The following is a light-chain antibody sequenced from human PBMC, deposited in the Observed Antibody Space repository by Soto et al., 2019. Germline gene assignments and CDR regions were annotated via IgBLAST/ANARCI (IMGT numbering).Light chain of an antibody. CDR1: RSVSSSY. Sequence: IVLTQSPGTLSLSPGERATLSCRASRSVSSSYLAWYQQKPGQAPRLLIYGASSRATGIPDRFSGSGSGTDFTLTISRLEPEDFAVYYCQHYGSSPETFGQGTKVDIK. CDR2: GAS. V-gene: IGKV3-20*01. J-gene: IGKJ1*01. CDR3: QHYGSSPET.